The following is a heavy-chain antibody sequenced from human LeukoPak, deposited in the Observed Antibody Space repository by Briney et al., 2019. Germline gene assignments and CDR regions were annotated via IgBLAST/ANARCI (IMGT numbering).Heavy chain of an antibody. Sequence: PGGSLRLSCAASGFIFSDHHMDWVRQAPGKGLEWVGRTRNKANSHTTEYAASVKGRFTISRDDSKNSLYLQMNSLKTEDTAVYYCAREDYDSSGYYYAFDIWGQGTMVTVSS. CDR2: TRNKANSHTT. V-gene: IGHV3-72*01. CDR3: AREDYDSSGYYYAFDI. CDR1: GFIFSDHH. J-gene: IGHJ3*02. D-gene: IGHD3-22*01.